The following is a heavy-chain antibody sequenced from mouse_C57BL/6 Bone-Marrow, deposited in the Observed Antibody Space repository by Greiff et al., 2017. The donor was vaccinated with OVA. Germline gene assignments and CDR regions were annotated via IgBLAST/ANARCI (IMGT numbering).Heavy chain of an antibody. Sequence: EVKLVESGGDLVKPGGSLKLSCAASGFTFSSYGMSWVRQTPDKRLEWVATISSGGSYTYYPDSVKGRFTISRDNAKNTLYLQMSSLKSEDTAMYYCARRVPYYGSSYGWFAYWGQGTLVTVSA. D-gene: IGHD1-1*01. J-gene: IGHJ3*01. V-gene: IGHV5-6*02. CDR1: GFTFSSYG. CDR3: ARRVPYYGSSYGWFAY. CDR2: ISSGGSYT.